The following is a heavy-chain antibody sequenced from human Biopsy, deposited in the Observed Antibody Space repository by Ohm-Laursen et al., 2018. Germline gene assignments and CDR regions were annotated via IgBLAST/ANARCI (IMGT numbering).Heavy chain of an antibody. J-gene: IGHJ6*02. CDR2: IYYSGST. D-gene: IGHD2/OR15-2a*01. CDR3: ARATNSTGWPYYYFYGMDV. CDR1: GGSISSDY. Sequence: SDTLSLTGTVSGGSISSDYWSWIRQTPGKGLEWIGYIYYSGSTNYNPSLKSRVTISVDTSKNQFSLRLNSVTAADTAVYYCARATNSTGWPYYYFYGMDVWGQGTTVTVSS. V-gene: IGHV4-59*07.